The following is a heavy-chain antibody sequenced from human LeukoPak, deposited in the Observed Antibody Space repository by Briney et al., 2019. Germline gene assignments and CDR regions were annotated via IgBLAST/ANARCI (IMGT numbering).Heavy chain of an antibody. V-gene: IGHV1-2*06. CDR3: ASQLRYFDWLLIGMDV. CDR2: INPNSGGT. J-gene: IGHJ6*02. CDR1: GYTFTGYY. Sequence: ASVKVSCKASGYTFTGYYMRWVRQAPGQGLEWMGRINPNSGGTNYAQKFQGRVTMTRDTSISTAYMELSRLRSDDTAVYYCASQLRYFDWLLIGMDVWGQGTTVTVSS. D-gene: IGHD3-9*01.